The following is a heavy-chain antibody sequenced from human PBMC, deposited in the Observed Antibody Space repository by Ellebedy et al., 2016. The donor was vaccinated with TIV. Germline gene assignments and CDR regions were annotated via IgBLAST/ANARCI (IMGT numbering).Heavy chain of an antibody. D-gene: IGHD6-19*01. CDR1: GGSISSYY. Sequence: MPSETLSLTCTVSGGSISSYYWSWIRQPPAKGLEWIGYIYYIWSTNYTPSLKSRVTISVDTSKNQFSLKLSSVTAADTAVYYCARGYSSGWYNWFDPWGQGTLVTVSS. V-gene: IGHV4-59*01. CDR3: ARGYSSGWYNWFDP. J-gene: IGHJ5*02. CDR2: IYYIWST.